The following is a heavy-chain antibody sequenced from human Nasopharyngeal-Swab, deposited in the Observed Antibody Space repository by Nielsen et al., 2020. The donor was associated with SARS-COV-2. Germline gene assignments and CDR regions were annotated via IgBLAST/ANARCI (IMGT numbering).Heavy chain of an antibody. CDR1: GGSISSYY. V-gene: IGHV4-59*01. CDR3: ARGTRGYSLYWYFDL. D-gene: IGHD3-22*01. CDR2: IYYSGST. Sequence: SETLSLTCTVSGGSISSYYWSWIRQPPGKGLEWIGYIYYSGSTNYNPSLKSRVTISVDTSKNQFPLKLSSVTAADTAVYYCARGTRGYSLYWYFDLWGRGTLVTVSS. J-gene: IGHJ2*01.